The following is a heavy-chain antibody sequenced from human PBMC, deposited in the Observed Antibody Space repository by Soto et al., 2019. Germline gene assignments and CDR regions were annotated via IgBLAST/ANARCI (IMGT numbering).Heavy chain of an antibody. V-gene: IGHV2-5*02. CDR3: AHSRNLITEDAQVGDFDY. Sequence: QIALKESGPTLVKPTQTLTLTCSFSGFSLTTAGVGVGWVRQPPGEALEWLALIYWDDDERYSPSLKTRLTITKYPSKNQVVLTMTNMAPVDTATYYCAHSRNLITEDAQVGDFDYWGQGTLGTVSS. CDR2: IYWDDDE. CDR1: GFSLTTAGVG. J-gene: IGHJ4*02. D-gene: IGHD3-16*01.